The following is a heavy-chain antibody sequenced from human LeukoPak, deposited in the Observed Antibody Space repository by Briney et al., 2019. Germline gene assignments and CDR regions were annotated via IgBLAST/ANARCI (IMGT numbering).Heavy chain of an antibody. J-gene: IGHJ3*02. CDR2: ISYDGSNK. CDR1: GFTFNSYA. CDR3: AGRQVDYAFDI. Sequence: GGPLRLSCAASGFTFNSYAMHWVRQAPGKGLEWVAVISYDGSNKYYADSVKGRFTISRDNSKNTLYLQMNSLRAEDTAVYYCAGRQVDYAFDIRGQGTMVTVSS. V-gene: IGHV3-30-3*01. D-gene: IGHD2-21*01.